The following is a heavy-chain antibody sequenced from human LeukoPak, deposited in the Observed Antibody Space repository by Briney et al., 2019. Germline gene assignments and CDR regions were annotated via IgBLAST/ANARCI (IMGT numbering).Heavy chain of an antibody. CDR3: ARAGKYSSGWLTFDY. CDR2: IYYSGST. J-gene: IGHJ4*02. Sequence: SETLSLTCTVSGGSISSSSYYWGWIRQPPGKGLEWIGSIYYSGSTYYNPSLKSRVTISVDTSKNQFSLKLSSVTAADTAVYYCARAGKYSSGWLTFDYWGQGTLVTVSS. D-gene: IGHD6-19*01. CDR1: GGSISSSSYY. V-gene: IGHV4-39*07.